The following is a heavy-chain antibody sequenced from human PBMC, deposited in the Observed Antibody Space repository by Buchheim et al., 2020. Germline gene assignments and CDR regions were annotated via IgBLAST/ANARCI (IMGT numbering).Heavy chain of an antibody. Sequence: EVQLVQSGAEVKKPGESLKISCKGSGYSFTSYWIGWVRQMPGQGLEWMGIIYPGDSDTRYTPTFQGQVTISADKSLSTAYLQWSSLEAADTAMYYCARHVYSSSSPIGYWGQGTL. V-gene: IGHV5-51*01. D-gene: IGHD6-6*01. J-gene: IGHJ4*02. CDR3: ARHVYSSSSPIGY. CDR1: GYSFTSYW. CDR2: IYPGDSDT.